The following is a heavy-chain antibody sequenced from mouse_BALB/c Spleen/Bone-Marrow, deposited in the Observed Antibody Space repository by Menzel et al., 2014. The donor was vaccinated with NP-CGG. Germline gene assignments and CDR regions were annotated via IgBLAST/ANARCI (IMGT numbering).Heavy chain of an antibody. CDR3: ASYYYGSSLFSY. D-gene: IGHD1-1*01. J-gene: IGHJ3*01. CDR1: GFNIKDTY. Sequence: VQLQQPGAELVKPGASVKLSCTASGFNIKDTYMHWVKQRPEQGLEWIGRIDPANGNTKYDPKFQGKATITADTSSNTAYLQLSSLTSEDTAVYYFASYYYGSSLFSYWGQGTLVTVSA. CDR2: IDPANGNT. V-gene: IGHV14-3*02.